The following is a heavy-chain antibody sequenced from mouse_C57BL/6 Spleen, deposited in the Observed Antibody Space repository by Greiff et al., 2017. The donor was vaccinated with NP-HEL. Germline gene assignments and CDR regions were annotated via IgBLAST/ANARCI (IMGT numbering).Heavy chain of an antibody. CDR2: IDPSDSYT. CDR3: ASLHYYGSGYFDV. J-gene: IGHJ1*03. Sequence: VQLQQPGAELVMPGASVKLSCKASGYTFTSYWMHWVKQRPGQGLEWIGEIDPSDSYTNYNQKFKGKSTLTVDKSSSTAYMQLSSLTSEDSAVYYCASLHYYGSGYFDVWGTGTTVTVSS. CDR1: GYTFTSYW. V-gene: IGHV1-69*01. D-gene: IGHD1-1*01.